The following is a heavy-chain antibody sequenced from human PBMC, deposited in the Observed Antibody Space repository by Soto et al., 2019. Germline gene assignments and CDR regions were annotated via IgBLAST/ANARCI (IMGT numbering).Heavy chain of an antibody. V-gene: IGHV4-31*03. J-gene: IGHJ5*02. Sequence: QVQLQESGPGLVKPSQTLSLSCTVSGGSIRSGGYYWSWIRQHPGKGLEWIGYIYYSGSTYYNPSLKSRVTISVDTSKHQFSLKLTSVTAADTAVYYCATYNWNDRRLDPWGQGTLVTVSS. CDR3: ATYNWNDRRLDP. CDR2: IYYSGST. CDR1: GGSIRSGGYY. D-gene: IGHD1-20*01.